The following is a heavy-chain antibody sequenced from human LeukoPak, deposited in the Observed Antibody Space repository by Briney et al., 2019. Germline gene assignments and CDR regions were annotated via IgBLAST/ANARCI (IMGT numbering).Heavy chain of an antibody. D-gene: IGHD6-19*01. Sequence: GGSLRLSCAASGFTFSTYAMSWVRQAPGKGLEWVSGISWNSGSIGYADSVKGRFTISRDNAKNSLYLQMNSLRAEDTALYYCAASGWSGYYYYGMDVWGQGTTVTVSS. CDR2: ISWNSGSI. CDR1: GFTFSTYA. V-gene: IGHV3-9*01. J-gene: IGHJ6*02. CDR3: AASGWSGYYYYGMDV.